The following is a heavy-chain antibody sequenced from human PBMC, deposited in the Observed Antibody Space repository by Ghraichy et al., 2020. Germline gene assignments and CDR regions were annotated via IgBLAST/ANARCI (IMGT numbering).Heavy chain of an antibody. V-gene: IGHV3-74*01. CDR2: IKSDGNSP. J-gene: IGHJ4*02. CDR1: GFTFSTYW. CDR3: ARDNQYASDY. Sequence: GGSLRLSCAASGFTFSTYWMHWVRQAPGKGLVWVSRIKSDGNSPTYADSVKGRFTLSRDNAKNTLYLQMNSQRVEDTAVYYCARDNQYASDYWGQGTLVTVSP. D-gene: IGHD2-2*01.